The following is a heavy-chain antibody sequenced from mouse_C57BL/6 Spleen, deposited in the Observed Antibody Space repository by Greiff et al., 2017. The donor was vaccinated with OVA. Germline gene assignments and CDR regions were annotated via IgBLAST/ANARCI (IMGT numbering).Heavy chain of an antibody. CDR1: GYSFTGYY. J-gene: IGHJ3*01. CDR2: INPSTGGT. Sequence: EVQLQQSGPELVKPGASVKISCKASGYSFTGYYMNWVKQSPEKSLEWIGEINPSTGGTTYNQKFKAKATLTVDKSSSTAYMQLKSLTSADSAVYYCARGATVCWFAYWGQGTLVTVSA. V-gene: IGHV1-42*01. CDR3: ARGATVCWFAY. D-gene: IGHD4-1*02.